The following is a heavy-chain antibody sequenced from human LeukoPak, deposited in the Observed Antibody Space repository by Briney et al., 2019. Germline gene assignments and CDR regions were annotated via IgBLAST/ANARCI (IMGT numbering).Heavy chain of an antibody. CDR3: ASPMAWAHNRRDSDY. V-gene: IGHV4-39*07. Sequence: PSETLSLTCTVSGGSISSSSYYWGWIRQPPGKGLEWIGSIYYSGSTYYNPSLKSRVTISVDTSKNQFSLKLRSVTAADTAVYYCASPMAWAHNRRDSDYWGLGTLVTVSS. D-gene: IGHD5-24*01. CDR2: IYYSGST. J-gene: IGHJ4*02. CDR1: GGSISSSSYY.